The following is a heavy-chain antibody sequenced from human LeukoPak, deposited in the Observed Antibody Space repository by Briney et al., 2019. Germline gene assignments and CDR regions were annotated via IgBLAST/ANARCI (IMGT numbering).Heavy chain of an antibody. J-gene: IGHJ5*02. CDR1: GYTFTSYG. V-gene: IGHV1-18*01. CDR2: ISGHNDKT. CDR3: ARGRVAVVPAGIGGCPGP. D-gene: IGHD2-2*01. Sequence: ASVKVSCKTSGYTFTSYGISWVRQAPGQGLEWMGWISGHNDKTKYAEKFQGRVAMTTDTSTTTAYMELRSLRSDDTAVYYCARGRVAVVPAGIGGCPGPWGQGNQVTVSS.